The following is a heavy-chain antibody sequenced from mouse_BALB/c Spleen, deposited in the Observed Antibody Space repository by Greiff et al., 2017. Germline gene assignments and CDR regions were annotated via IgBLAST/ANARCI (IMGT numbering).Heavy chain of an antibody. CDR1: GYAFTNYL. CDR3: ARGRTYSYYFDY. CDR2: INPGSGGT. J-gene: IGHJ2*01. Sequence: QVHVKQSGAELVRPGTSVKVSCKASGYAFTNYLIEWVKQRPGQGLEWIGVINPGSGGTNYNEKFKGKATLTADKSSSTAYMQLSSLTSDDSAVYFCARGRTYSYYFDYWGQGTTLTVSS. V-gene: IGHV1-54*01. D-gene: IGHD5-1*01.